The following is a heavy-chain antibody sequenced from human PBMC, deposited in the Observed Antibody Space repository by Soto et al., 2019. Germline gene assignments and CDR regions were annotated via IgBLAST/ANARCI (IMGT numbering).Heavy chain of an antibody. V-gene: IGHV3-72*01. D-gene: IGHD4-17*01. CDR3: TTVTTVDYYFDY. J-gene: IGHJ4*02. CDR1: GLTFSDRY. CDR2: IRKRINSYTT. Sequence: PGGSLRLSCAASGLTFSDRYMDWVRQAPGKGLEWVGRIRKRINSYTTEYAASVEGRFTISRDDSTNSLYLQMSSLETEDTAVYYCTTVTTVDYYFDYWGQGTLVTVSS.